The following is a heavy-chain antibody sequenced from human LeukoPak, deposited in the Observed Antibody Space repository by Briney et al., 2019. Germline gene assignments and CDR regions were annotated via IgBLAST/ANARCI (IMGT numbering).Heavy chain of an antibody. D-gene: IGHD3-3*01. CDR2: IHHSGTT. CDR3: AVSFGGYDAGFY. CDR1: GYSITNGYY. V-gene: IGHV4-38-2*01. J-gene: IGHJ4*02. Sequence: SSETLSLTCDVSGYSITNGYYWGWIRQPPGKGLQWIGSIHHSGTTSYNPSVKTRVTKCVDTSKNQYSPRLSSVTAADTAVYFCAVSFGGYDAGFYWGQGTLVTVSS.